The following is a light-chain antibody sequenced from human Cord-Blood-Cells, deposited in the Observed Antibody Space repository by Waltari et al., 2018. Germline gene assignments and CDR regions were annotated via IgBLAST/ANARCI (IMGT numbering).Light chain of an antibody. Sequence: DIQMTQSPYSLSASVGDRVTITGRASQSISSYLNWYQQKPGKAPKLLIYAASSLQSGVPSRFSGSGSGTDFTLTISSLQPEDFATYYCQQSYSTPPTFGQGTKVEIK. V-gene: IGKV1-39*01. CDR3: QQSYSTPPT. CDR2: AAS. J-gene: IGKJ1*01. CDR1: QSISSY.